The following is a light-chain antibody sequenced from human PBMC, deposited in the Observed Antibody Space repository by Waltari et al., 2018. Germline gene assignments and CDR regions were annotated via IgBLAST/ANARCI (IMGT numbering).Light chain of an antibody. V-gene: IGKV1-5*03. CDR2: KAS. CDR1: QSISSG. J-gene: IGKJ1*01. CDR3: QQYQSYSGT. Sequence: DIQMTQSPSTLSASVGDRVTIPCRASQSISSGLAWYQQKPGKAPKLLIQKASTLRSGVPSRFSGSGSGTEFTLTISSLQADDFATYYCQQYQSYSGTFGQGTKVEVK.